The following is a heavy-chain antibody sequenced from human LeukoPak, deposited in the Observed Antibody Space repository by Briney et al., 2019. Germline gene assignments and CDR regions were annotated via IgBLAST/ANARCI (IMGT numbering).Heavy chain of an antibody. D-gene: IGHD5-18*01. V-gene: IGHV3-7*01. Sequence: GGSLRLSCAASGFTFSSYWTSWVRQAPGKGLEWVANIKKDGSEKYYVDSVKGRFTISRDNAKTSLYLHMNSLRAEDTAVYYCARHLSGVTGYTYGRGIDYWGQGTLVTVSS. CDR3: ARHLSGVTGYTYGRGIDY. J-gene: IGHJ4*02. CDR2: IKKDGSEK. CDR1: GFTFSSYW.